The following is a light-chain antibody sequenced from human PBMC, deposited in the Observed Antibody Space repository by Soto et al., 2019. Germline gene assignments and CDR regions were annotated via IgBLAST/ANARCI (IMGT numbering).Light chain of an antibody. CDR2: GVS. CDR1: SSDIGGYNY. CDR3: SSYTSSIPRV. J-gene: IGLJ2*01. V-gene: IGLV2-14*01. Sequence: QSALTQPASVSGSPGQSITISCTGTSSDIGGYNYVSWYQQHPGKAPKLMFYGVSDRPSGVSTRFSGSRSGNTASLTISGLQAEDEADYYCSSYTSSIPRVFGLVTKLTVL.